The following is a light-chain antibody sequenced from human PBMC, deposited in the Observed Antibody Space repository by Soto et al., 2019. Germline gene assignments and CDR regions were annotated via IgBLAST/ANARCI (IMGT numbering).Light chain of an antibody. Sequence: QSVLTQPPSASGTPGQRVTISCSGTTRDIACYNYISWYQQLPGKAPKLMIYQVTIRPAGISNRFSGSKSGNTASLTISGLQAKDEADYYGPPFPSSTFLYVFGTGTKVTVL. V-gene: IGLV2-14*01. CDR3: PPFPSSTFLYV. CDR1: TRDIACYNY. J-gene: IGLJ1*01. CDR2: QVT.